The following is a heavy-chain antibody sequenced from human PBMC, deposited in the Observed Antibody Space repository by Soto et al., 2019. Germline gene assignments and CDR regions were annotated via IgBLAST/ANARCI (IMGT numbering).Heavy chain of an antibody. D-gene: IGHD1-26*01. J-gene: IGHJ5*02. Sequence: SETLSLTCTVSGGSISSYYWSWIRQPPGKGLEWIGYIYYSGSTNYNPSLKSRVTISVDTSKNQFSLKLSSVTAADTAVYYCARLIPWALNWFDPWGQGTLVTVSS. CDR3: ARLIPWALNWFDP. V-gene: IGHV4-59*01. CDR2: IYYSGST. CDR1: GGSISSYY.